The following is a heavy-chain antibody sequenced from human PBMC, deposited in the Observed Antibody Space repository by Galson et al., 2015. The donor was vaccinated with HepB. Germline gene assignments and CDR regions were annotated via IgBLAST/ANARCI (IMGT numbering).Heavy chain of an antibody. Sequence: SLRLSCAASGFTFSRYAMCWVRHAPGKGLEWVSAVRGSGGSTYYADSVKRRFTISRDNSKNPLYLQMNSLRAEDTAVYYCALKGYIVVVPAATLDYWGQGTLVTVSS. D-gene: IGHD2-2*01. CDR1: GFTFSRYA. V-gene: IGHV3-23*01. CDR3: ALKGYIVVVPAATLDY. CDR2: VRGSGGST. J-gene: IGHJ4*02.